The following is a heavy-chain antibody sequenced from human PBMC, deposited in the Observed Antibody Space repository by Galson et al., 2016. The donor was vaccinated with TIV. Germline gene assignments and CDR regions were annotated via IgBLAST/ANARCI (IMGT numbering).Heavy chain of an antibody. CDR1: GFTFSSYD. V-gene: IGHV3-30*04. CDR2: ITYDGSDK. CDR3: TKVPSSGFSYYYGLDV. J-gene: IGHJ6*02. D-gene: IGHD3-22*01. Sequence: SLRLSCAASGFTFSSYDMFWVRQAPGKGLEWVAFITYDGSDKNYADSVKGRFTISGDNSKNTLFPQMNSLRAEDTAVYYCTKVPSSGFSYYYGLDVWGQGTTVTVSS.